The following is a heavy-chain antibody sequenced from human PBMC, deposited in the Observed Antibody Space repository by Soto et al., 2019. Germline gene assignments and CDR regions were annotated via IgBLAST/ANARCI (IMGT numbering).Heavy chain of an antibody. Sequence: GGSLRLSCAASGFTFSSYWMSWVRQAPGKGLEWVANIKQDGSEKYYVDSVKGRFTISRDNAKNSLYLQMNSLRAEDTAVYYCARDNRYCSSTSCPTGYYYYYMDVWGKGTTVTVSS. J-gene: IGHJ6*03. CDR1: GFTFSSYW. CDR3: ARDNRYCSSTSCPTGYYYYYMDV. D-gene: IGHD2-2*01. CDR2: IKQDGSEK. V-gene: IGHV3-7*01.